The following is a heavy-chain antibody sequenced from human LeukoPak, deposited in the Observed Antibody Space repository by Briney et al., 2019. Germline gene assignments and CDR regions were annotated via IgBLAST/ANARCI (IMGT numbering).Heavy chain of an antibody. CDR1: GYTFTSYY. CDR3: ASSPIPLLWFGELLSYFDY. CDR2: INPSGGST. D-gene: IGHD3-10*01. V-gene: IGHV1-46*01. J-gene: IGHJ4*02. Sequence: ASVKVSCKASGYTFTSYYMHWVRQAPGQGLEWMGIINPSGGSTSYAQKFQGRVTMARDTSTSTVYMELSSLRSEDTAVYYCASSPIPLLWFGELLSYFDYWGQGTLVTVSS.